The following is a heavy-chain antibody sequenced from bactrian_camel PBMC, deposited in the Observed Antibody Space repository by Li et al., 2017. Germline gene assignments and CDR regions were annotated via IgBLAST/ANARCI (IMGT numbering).Heavy chain of an antibody. Sequence: HVQLVESGGGSVQAGGSLRLSCAASGYTLSGFCMGWVRQAPGKEREGVAAIGTEARTSYSDSVKGRFTITLDSGKRTLYLQMNNLKPEDTAMYYCAADSFNLQLARHYSNWGRGTQVTVS. J-gene: IGHJ4*01. CDR1: GYTLSGFC. D-gene: IGHD4*01. V-gene: IGHV3S55*01. CDR3: AADSFNLQLARHYSN. CDR2: IGTEART.